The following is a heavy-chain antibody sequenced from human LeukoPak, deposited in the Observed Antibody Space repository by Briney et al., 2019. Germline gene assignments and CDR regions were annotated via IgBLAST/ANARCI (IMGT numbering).Heavy chain of an antibody. CDR1: GFTFSSYG. J-gene: IGHJ6*02. D-gene: IGHD6-13*01. V-gene: IGHV3-33*01. Sequence: GGSLRLSCAASGFTFSSYGMHWVHQAPGKGLEWVAVIWYDGSNKYYADSVKGRFTISRDNSKNTLYLQMNSLRAEDTAVYYCARDLSPGYSSSWYVYYYYGMDVWGQGTTVTVSS. CDR2: IWYDGSNK. CDR3: ARDLSPGYSSSWYVYYYYGMDV.